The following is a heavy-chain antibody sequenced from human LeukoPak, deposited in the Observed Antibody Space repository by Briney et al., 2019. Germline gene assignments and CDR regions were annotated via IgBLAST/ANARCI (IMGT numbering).Heavy chain of an antibody. V-gene: IGHV1-2*02. Sequence: ASLKVSCKASGYTFTGPYIQWMRQAPGQGLEWMGWINPNSGGTKYAQKFQGRVTVTRDTSTSTAYMELSGLRADDTAVYYCARVEYCTKGVCINFDLWGQGTLVTVSS. CDR2: INPNSGGT. D-gene: IGHD2-8*01. CDR1: GYTFTGPY. CDR3: ARVEYCTKGVCINFDL. J-gene: IGHJ4*02.